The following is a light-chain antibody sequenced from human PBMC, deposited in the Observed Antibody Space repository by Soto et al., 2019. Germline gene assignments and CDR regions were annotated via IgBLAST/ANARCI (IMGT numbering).Light chain of an antibody. V-gene: IGKV3-20*01. Sequence: EIGLTQSPGTLSLSPGERATLSCRASQSVSSNYLAWYQQKPGQAPRPLIYGASSRATGIPDRFSGSGSGTDFSLTISRLEPEDFAVYYCQQYGSSPITFGQGTRLEIK. CDR1: QSVSSNY. CDR3: QQYGSSPIT. J-gene: IGKJ5*01. CDR2: GAS.